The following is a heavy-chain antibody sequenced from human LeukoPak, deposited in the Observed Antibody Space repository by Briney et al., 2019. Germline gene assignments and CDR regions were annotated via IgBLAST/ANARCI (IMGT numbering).Heavy chain of an antibody. J-gene: IGHJ3*02. CDR2: ISSSSSYI. Sequence: PGGSLRLSGAASGFTFSSYSMNWVRQAPGKGLEWVSSISSSSSYIYYADSVKGRFTISRDNAKNSLYLQMNSLRAEDTAVYYCARDVGRARAFDIWGQGTMVTVSS. CDR1: GFTFSSYS. D-gene: IGHD2-15*01. V-gene: IGHV3-21*01. CDR3: ARDVGRARAFDI.